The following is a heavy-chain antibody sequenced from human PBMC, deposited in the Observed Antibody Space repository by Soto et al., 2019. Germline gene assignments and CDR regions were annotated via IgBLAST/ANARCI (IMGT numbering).Heavy chain of an antibody. CDR2: IFSSGST. CDR1: GGSINTFY. J-gene: IGHJ4*02. V-gene: IGHV4-4*07. Sequence: KSSETLSLTCTVSGGSINTFYWSWVRQPAGKGLECIGRIFSSGSTSFNPSLESRVAMSVDTSKNHFSLNLSSVTAADMAVYYCAREGSYSAYNFAHGIQLWSFDFWGQGALVTVSS. CDR3: AREGSYSAYNFAHGIQLWSFDF. D-gene: IGHD5-12*01.